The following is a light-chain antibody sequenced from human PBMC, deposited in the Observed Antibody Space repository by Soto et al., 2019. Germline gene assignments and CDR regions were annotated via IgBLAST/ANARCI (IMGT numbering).Light chain of an antibody. J-gene: IGKJ4*01. V-gene: IGKV3-20*01. CDR1: HNVATNY. Sequence: EIVLTQIPGTLSLSPGDRATLSCRASHNVATNYLAWYQQKPGQAPRLLIYGASNRDTGIPDRFSGTGSGTDFSLTISRLEPEDFAVYFCQQYGTSPLTFGGGTKVEIK. CDR2: GAS. CDR3: QQYGTSPLT.